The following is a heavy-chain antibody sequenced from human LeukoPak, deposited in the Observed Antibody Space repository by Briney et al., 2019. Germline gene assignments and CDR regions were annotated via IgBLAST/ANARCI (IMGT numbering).Heavy chain of an antibody. J-gene: IGHJ4*02. CDR3: AIDGPIAAVTKDFDY. CDR1: GYTFTSYG. CDR2: ISAYNGNT. Sequence: ASVKVSCKASGYTFTSYGISWVRQAPGQGLEWMGWISAYNGNTNYAQKLQGRVTMTTDTSTSTAYMELRSLRSDDTAVYYCAIDGPIAAVTKDFDYWGQGTLVTVSS. V-gene: IGHV1-18*01. D-gene: IGHD6-25*01.